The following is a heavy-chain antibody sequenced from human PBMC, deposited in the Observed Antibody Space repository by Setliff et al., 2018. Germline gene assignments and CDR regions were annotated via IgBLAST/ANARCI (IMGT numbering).Heavy chain of an antibody. CDR3: ARGRRFGEYWFDP. Sequence: ASVKVSCKTSGFSFTSFGFSWVRQAPGQRLEWMGWINAGNGHTKYSQEFQGRVTISSDTAASTAYMQLSSLRSEDTAVYYCARGRRFGEYWFDPWGQGTLVTVSS. V-gene: IGHV1-3*03. CDR2: INAGNGHT. D-gene: IGHD3-10*01. J-gene: IGHJ5*02. CDR1: GFSFTSFG.